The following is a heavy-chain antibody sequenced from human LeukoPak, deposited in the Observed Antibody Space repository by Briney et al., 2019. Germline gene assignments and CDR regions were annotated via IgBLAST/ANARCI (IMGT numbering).Heavy chain of an antibody. V-gene: IGHV3-64*01. CDR2: ISSNGGST. J-gene: IGHJ6*03. D-gene: IGHD1-1*01. Sequence: GGSLRLSCAASGFTFSNYGMHWVRQAPGKGLEYVSTISSNGGSTYYANSVKGRFTISRDNSKNTLYLQMGSLRAEDMAVYYCARSLERSGPYYYYMAVWGTGTTVTASS. CDR1: GFTFSNYG. CDR3: ARSLERSGPYYYYMAV.